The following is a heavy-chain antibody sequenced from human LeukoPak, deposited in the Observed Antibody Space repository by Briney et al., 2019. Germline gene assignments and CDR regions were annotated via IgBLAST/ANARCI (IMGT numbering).Heavy chain of an antibody. V-gene: IGHV4-61*08. Sequence: PSQTLSLTCTVSGGSISSGGYYWSWIRQPPGKGLEWVGYISYSGSTNYNPSLKSRVTISVDTSKNQFSLKLSSVTAADTAIYYCARDGRAGSLFAYWGQGTLVTVSS. J-gene: IGHJ4*02. CDR3: ARDGRAGSLFAY. D-gene: IGHD6-19*01. CDR1: GGSISSGGYY. CDR2: ISYSGST.